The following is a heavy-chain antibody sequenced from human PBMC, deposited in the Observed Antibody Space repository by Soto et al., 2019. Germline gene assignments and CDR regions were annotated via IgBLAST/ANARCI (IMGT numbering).Heavy chain of an antibody. CDR3: ARGRYCLTGRCFPNWFDS. D-gene: IGHD7-27*01. V-gene: IGHV4-30-4*01. CDR2: IYKSATT. J-gene: IGHJ5*01. CDR1: GDSISNLDYF. Sequence: SETLSLTCSVSGDSISNLDYFWAWIRQPPGQALEYIGYIYKSATTYYNPSFESRVAISVDTSKSQFSLNVTSVTAADTAVYFCARGRYCLTGRCFPNWFDSWGQGALVTVPQ.